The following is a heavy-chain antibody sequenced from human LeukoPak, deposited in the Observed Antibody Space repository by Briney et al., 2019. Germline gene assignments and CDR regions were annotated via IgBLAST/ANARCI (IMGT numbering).Heavy chain of an antibody. D-gene: IGHD5-24*01. V-gene: IGHV1-69*05. J-gene: IGHJ3*02. CDR1: GGTFSSYA. CDR2: IIPIFGTA. Sequence: ASVKVSCKASGGTFSSYAISWVRQAPGQGLEWMGGIIPIFGTANYAQKFQGRVTITTDESTSTAYTELSSLRSEDTAVYYCARGSSVEMATADAFDIWGQGTMVTVSS. CDR3: ARGSSVEMATADAFDI.